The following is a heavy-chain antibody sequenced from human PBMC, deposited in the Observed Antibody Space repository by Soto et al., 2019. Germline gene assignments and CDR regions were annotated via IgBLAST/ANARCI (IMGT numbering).Heavy chain of an antibody. Sequence: QVQLVQSGAEVRKPGASVRVSCKAAGYTFSITYLHWLRQAPGQGLEWLGLVYPSGGGTNYKESFKGRLNITRDTSTSTVYMDLGRVTSEGTAIFYCARGDCSGGNCYNGLDVWGQGTTVTVSS. CDR1: GYTFSITY. D-gene: IGHD2-15*01. J-gene: IGHJ6*02. V-gene: IGHV1-46*01. CDR2: VYPSGGGT. CDR3: ARGDCSGGNCYNGLDV.